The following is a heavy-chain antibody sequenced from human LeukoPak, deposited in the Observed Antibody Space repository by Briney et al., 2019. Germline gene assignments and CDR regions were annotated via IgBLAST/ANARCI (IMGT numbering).Heavy chain of an antibody. CDR1: GFSFSTYA. J-gene: IGHJ4*02. D-gene: IGHD3-16*02. CDR3: AKSLYGGCDF. Sequence: GGSLRLSCAASGFSFSTYAMSWVRQAPGKGLEWVSGVNGNGGSTSYADSVKGRFTIFRDNSKNTVYLQMNSLRVEDTAVYYCAKSLYGGCDFWGQGTVVTVSS. CDR2: VNGNGGST. V-gene: IGHV3-23*01.